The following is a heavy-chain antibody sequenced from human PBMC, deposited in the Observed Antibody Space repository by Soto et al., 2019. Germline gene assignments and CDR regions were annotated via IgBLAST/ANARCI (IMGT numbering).Heavy chain of an antibody. V-gene: IGHV3-30-3*01. Sequence: QVQLVESGGGVVQPGRSLRLCCEASGISFRTYAMHWVRQAPGKGLEWVALISHDGSNKYHADSVKGRFIISRDISKNTLYRQMNSLGVEDTAVYYCARDYSLYDYYYYYGLDVWGQGTTVTVSS. CDR3: ARDYSLYDYYYYYGLDV. D-gene: IGHD1-26*01. CDR1: GISFRTYA. J-gene: IGHJ6*02. CDR2: ISHDGSNK.